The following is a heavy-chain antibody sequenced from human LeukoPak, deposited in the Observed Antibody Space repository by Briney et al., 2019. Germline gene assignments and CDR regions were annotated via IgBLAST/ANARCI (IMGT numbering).Heavy chain of an antibody. CDR1: GFTLSRYW. J-gene: IGHJ4*02. Sequence: GGSLRLSCTASGFTLSRYWMSWVGQAPGRGLEWGANIKPDGSEKYYVGSVKGRFTISGDKDTDLVDVQMNKRRAEGRALHYCARDGVLHAGFGEVIVPDYWGQATLATVSS. CDR2: IKPDGSEK. D-gene: IGHD3-16*02. V-gene: IGHV3-7*03. CDR3: ARDGVLHAGFGEVIVPDY.